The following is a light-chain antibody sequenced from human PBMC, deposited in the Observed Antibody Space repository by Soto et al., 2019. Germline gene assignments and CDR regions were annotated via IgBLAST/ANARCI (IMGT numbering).Light chain of an antibody. CDR3: QQSYSTTWK. CDR2: AAS. Sequence: DSQITQSPSSLFACVRDRVTITCRASQGISTYLNWYLQKPGKAPKLLIYAASSLQSGVPSRFSGSGSETDFTLTISSLQPEDFATYSCQQSYSTTWKFGQGTKV. CDR1: QGISTY. V-gene: IGKV1-39*01. J-gene: IGKJ1*01.